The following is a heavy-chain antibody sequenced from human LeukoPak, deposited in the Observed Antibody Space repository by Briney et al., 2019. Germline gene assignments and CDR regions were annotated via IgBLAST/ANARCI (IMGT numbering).Heavy chain of an antibody. J-gene: IGHJ5*02. CDR2: INPSGGST. V-gene: IGHV1-46*01. CDR3: ARVGSDYYDTTPWFDP. CDR1: GYTFTSYY. Sequence: ASVKVSCKASGYTFTSYYMHWVQQAPGQGLEWMGIINPSGGSTSYAQKFQGRVTMTRDMSTSTVYMELSSLRSEDTAVYYCARVGSDYYDTTPWFDPWGQGTLVTVSS. D-gene: IGHD3-22*01.